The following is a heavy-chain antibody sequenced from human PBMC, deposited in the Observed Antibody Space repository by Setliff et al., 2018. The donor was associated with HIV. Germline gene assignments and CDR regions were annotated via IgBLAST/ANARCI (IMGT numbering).Heavy chain of an antibody. CDR2: ISRSSDYI. J-gene: IGHJ4*02. D-gene: IGHD2-2*01. V-gene: IGHV3-11*03. CDR1: GFSFSDAW. CDR3: IPGGSSSIFFPH. Sequence: GSLRLSCAASGFSFSDAWMKWVRQAPGKGLEWVSYISRSSDYINYADSVKGRFTISRDNARNTLYLQMSGLKTEDTALYYCIPGGSSSIFFPHWGRGTLVTVSS.